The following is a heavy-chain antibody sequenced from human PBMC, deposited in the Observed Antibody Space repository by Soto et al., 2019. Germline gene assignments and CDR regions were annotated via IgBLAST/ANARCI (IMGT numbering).Heavy chain of an antibody. V-gene: IGHV5-10-1*01. CDR1: GYSFAGYW. CDR3: ARQIYDSDTGPNYQYYFDS. J-gene: IGHJ4*02. D-gene: IGHD3-22*01. CDR2: IDPSDSQT. Sequence: GESLKISCKGSGYSFAGYWITWVRQKPGKGLEWMGRIDPSDSQTYYSPSFRGHVTISVTKSITTVFLQWSSLRASDTAMYYCARQIYDSDTGPNYQYYFDSWGQGTPVTVSS.